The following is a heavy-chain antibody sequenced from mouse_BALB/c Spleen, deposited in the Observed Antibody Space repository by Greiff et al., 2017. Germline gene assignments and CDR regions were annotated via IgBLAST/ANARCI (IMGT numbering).Heavy chain of an antibody. CDR1: GYSITSDYA. J-gene: IGHJ4*01. CDR2: ISYSGST. V-gene: IGHV3-2*02. Sequence: EVQLQQSGPGLVKPSQSLSLTCTVTGYSITSDYAWNWIRQFPGNKLEWMGYISYSGSTSYNPSLKSRISITRDTSKNQFFLQLNSVTTEDTATYYCAMGSHAMDYWGQGTSVTVSS. CDR3: AMGSHAMDY.